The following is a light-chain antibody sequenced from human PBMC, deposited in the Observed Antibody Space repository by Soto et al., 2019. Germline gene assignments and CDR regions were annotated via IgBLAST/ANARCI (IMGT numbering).Light chain of an antibody. J-gene: IGKJ1*01. Sequence: DIQMTQSPSTLSASVGDRGTITCRASQSISSWLAWYQQKPGKAPKLLIYDASSLESGVPSRFSGSGSGTEFTLTISSLQPDDFATYYCQQYNSYSRTFGQGTKGDIK. CDR2: DAS. CDR1: QSISSW. V-gene: IGKV1-5*01. CDR3: QQYNSYSRT.